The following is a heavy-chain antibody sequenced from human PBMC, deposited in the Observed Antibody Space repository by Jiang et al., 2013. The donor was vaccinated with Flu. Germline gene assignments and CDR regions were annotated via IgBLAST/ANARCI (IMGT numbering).Heavy chain of an antibody. CDR3: ARHWGRIAVAGGFDP. J-gene: IGHJ5*02. V-gene: IGHV4-39*07. CDR1: GGSVNNNNFY. D-gene: IGHD6-19*01. CDR2: VFFSGSS. Sequence: PGLVKPSETLSLTCNVSGGSVNNNNFYWGWIRQAPGKGLEWIGSVFFSGSSYYNPTLKSRVTIWINMSNNRFSLRLNSVTAADTAVYYCARHWGRIAVAGGFDPWGQGLLVTVSS.